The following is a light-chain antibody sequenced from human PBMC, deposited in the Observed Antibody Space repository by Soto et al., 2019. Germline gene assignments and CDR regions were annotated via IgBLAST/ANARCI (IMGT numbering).Light chain of an antibody. V-gene: IGKV3-15*01. CDR2: GAS. Sequence: ERVMTQSSVTLSVSPGEKKTLSCRAPQRVSGNLAWYQHKPGQSPRLLIYGASTRATGIPARFSGSGSGTEFTLTISSLQSEDIAVYYCQQYNSWPSGTFGQGTRLEIK. CDR1: QRVSGN. J-gene: IGKJ5*01. CDR3: QQYNSWPSGT.